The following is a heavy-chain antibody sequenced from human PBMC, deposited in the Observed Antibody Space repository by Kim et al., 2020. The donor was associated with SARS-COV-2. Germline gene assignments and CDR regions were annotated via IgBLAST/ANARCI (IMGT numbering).Heavy chain of an antibody. Sequence: GGSLRLSCAASGFTFSKHGMDWVRQAPGKGLEWVAVISYDGSNKYYADSVKGRFTISRDNSKNTLYLQMNSLRAEDTAMYYCAKIRWGYCDSTSCYTPFDSWGQGTLVTVSS. D-gene: IGHD2-2*02. J-gene: IGHJ4*02. CDR1: GFTFSKHG. CDR3: AKIRWGYCDSTSCYTPFDS. V-gene: IGHV3-30*18. CDR2: ISYDGSNK.